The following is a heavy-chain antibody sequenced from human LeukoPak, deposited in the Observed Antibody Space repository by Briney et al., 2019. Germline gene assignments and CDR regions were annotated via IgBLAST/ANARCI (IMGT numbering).Heavy chain of an antibody. Sequence: SETLSLTCTVSGGPLSSSSYYWGWVRQSPETGLECLGTIYYAGDTYYNPSLESRLTISVDTSKNQFSLKLRSVTAADTAVYYCATWDSGRYSQIDNWGQGTLVTVSS. D-gene: IGHD1-26*01. CDR1: GGPLSSSSYY. CDR3: ATWDSGRYSQIDN. V-gene: IGHV4-39*01. J-gene: IGHJ4*02. CDR2: IYYAGDT.